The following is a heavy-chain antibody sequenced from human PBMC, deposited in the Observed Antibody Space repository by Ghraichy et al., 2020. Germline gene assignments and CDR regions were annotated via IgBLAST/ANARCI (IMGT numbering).Heavy chain of an antibody. D-gene: IGHD3-10*01. J-gene: IGHJ6*02. CDR2: MNRNSGNT. CDR3: ARAHYGSGSYYYVMDV. V-gene: IGHV1-8*03. Sequence: ASVKVSCKASGYTFTSYDINWVRQATGQGLEWMGWMNRNSGNTGYAQKFQGRVIITRDTSISTAYMELSSLRSEDTAVYYCARAHYGSGSYYYVMDVWGQGTTVTVSS. CDR1: GYTFTSYD.